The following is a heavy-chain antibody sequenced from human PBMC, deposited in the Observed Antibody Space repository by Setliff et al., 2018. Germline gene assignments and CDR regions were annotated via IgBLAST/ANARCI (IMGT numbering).Heavy chain of an antibody. CDR3: VRVRVVQGYYEFDS. Sequence: SETLSLTCNVSGGSISTSNYHWGWVHQPPGKGLEWIANIYFNGDTVKQPFLKSRVTISIDTSKNQFSLGLNSVIVADTATYYCVRVRVVQGYYEFDSWGQGALVTVSS. CDR1: GGSISTSNYH. CDR2: IYFNGDT. V-gene: IGHV4-39*07. J-gene: IGHJ4*02. D-gene: IGHD3-16*01.